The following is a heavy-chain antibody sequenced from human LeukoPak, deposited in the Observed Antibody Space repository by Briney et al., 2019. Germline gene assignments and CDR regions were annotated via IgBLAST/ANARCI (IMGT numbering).Heavy chain of an antibody. CDR3: ARHGGIVVVVAAGDAFDI. Sequence: SETLSLTCTLSGGSLSSYNWGWIRHPPGKGLEWIGYIYYIGSTNYNPSLKRRATTSVDTSKNKFSRKLSSVTAAEKAVYYCARHGGIVVVVAAGDAFDIWGQGTMVTVSS. J-gene: IGHJ3*02. CDR1: GGSLSSYN. V-gene: IGHV4-59*01. CDR2: IYYIGST. D-gene: IGHD2-15*01.